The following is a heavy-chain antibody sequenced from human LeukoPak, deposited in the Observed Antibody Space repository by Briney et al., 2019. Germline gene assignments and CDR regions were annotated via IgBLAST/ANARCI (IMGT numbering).Heavy chain of an antibody. CDR1: GYKFVDYY. D-gene: IGHD3-22*01. CDR3: ARVRRYYDSSGPADH. J-gene: IGHJ4*02. CDR2: VYPYNGDT. Sequence: GASVKVSCKASGYKFVDYYIHWVRQAPGQGLQWVGWVYPYNGDTKYAQKFQGRVTMTYDTSISTVYMELNRLRSDDTAIYYCARVRRYYDSSGPADHWGQGTLVTVSS. V-gene: IGHV1-2*02.